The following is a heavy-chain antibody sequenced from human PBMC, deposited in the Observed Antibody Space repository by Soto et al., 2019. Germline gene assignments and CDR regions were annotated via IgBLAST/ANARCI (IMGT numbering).Heavy chain of an antibody. J-gene: IGHJ4*02. D-gene: IGHD6-13*01. Sequence: SETLSLTCTVSGGSISSGGYYWSWIRQHPGKGLEWIGYIYYSGSTYYNPSLKSRVTISVDTSKNQFSLKLSSVTAADTAVYYWARVVGGSSWDFDYGGQGTLVTVPS. CDR3: ARVVGGSSWDFDY. CDR2: IYYSGST. V-gene: IGHV4-31*03. CDR1: GGSISSGGYY.